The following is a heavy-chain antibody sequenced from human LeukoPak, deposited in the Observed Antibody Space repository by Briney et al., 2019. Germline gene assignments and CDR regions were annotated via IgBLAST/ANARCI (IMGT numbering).Heavy chain of an antibody. V-gene: IGHV1-8*01. CDR3: ARAVGATESGFDY. Sequence: ASVTVSCKASGFTFTSYDINWVRQASGQGFEWMGWMNPNTGNTGYAQKLQGRVTMTTDTSTSTAYMELRSLRSDDTAVYYCARAVGATESGFDYWGQGTLVTVSS. CDR2: MNPNTGNT. J-gene: IGHJ4*02. CDR1: GFTFTSYD. D-gene: IGHD1-26*01.